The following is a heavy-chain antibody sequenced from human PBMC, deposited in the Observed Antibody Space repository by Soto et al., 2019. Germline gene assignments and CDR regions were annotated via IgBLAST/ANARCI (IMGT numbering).Heavy chain of an antibody. Sequence: QVQVVQSGAEEKKPGASVKVSCKASGYTYISYSMHWVRQAPGQRLEWMGWINVGNGNTKYSQNFQGRVTINQDTSASTAYMELSSLTSEDTAVYYCAREKWGSGSRWLDPWGQGTLGTVSS. CDR1: GYTYISYS. D-gene: IGHD6-19*01. CDR3: AREKWGSGSRWLDP. V-gene: IGHV1-3*05. CDR2: INVGNGNT. J-gene: IGHJ5*02.